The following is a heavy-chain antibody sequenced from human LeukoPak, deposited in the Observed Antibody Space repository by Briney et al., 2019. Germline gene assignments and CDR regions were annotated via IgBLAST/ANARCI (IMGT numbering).Heavy chain of an antibody. V-gene: IGHV4-34*01. CDR2: INHSGST. J-gene: IGHJ3*02. D-gene: IGHD3-3*01. CDR1: GGSLSGYY. Sequence: SETLSLTCAVYGGSLSGYYWSWIRQPPGKGLEWIGEINHSGSTNYNPSLKSRVTISVDTSKNQFSLKLSSVTAADTAVYYCARGGDQFLEWLFADAFDIWGQGTMVTVSS. CDR3: ARGGDQFLEWLFADAFDI.